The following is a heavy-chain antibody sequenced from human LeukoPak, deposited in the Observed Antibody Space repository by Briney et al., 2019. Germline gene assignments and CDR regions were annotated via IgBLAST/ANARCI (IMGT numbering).Heavy chain of an antibody. Sequence: GGSLRLSCAASGFTLSTFDMNWVRQAAGKGLEWVSSISTSSRYIYYRDLVKGRFTLSRDDAKNSLYLQMNSLTVEDTAVYYCARADCSGSTCYLRHSWFDPWGQGTLVTVSS. J-gene: IGHJ5*02. CDR1: GFTLSTFD. CDR2: ISTSSRYI. V-gene: IGHV3-21*06. CDR3: ARADCSGSTCYLRHSWFDP. D-gene: IGHD2-2*01.